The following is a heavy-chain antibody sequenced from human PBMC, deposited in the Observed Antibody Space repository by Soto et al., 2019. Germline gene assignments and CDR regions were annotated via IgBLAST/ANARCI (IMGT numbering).Heavy chain of an antibody. CDR1: GFTFSDYA. V-gene: IGHV3-30*18. J-gene: IGHJ4*02. Sequence: VQLVESGGGVVQPGRSLRLSCAASGFTFSDYAMHWVRQAPGKGLEWVAVVSHDGRNTHYAASVKGRFTISRDSSKNTVSLEMTSLRAEDMAVYYCAKGGRQWLVTSDFNYWGQGALVTVSS. CDR3: AKGGRQWLVTSDFNY. CDR2: VSHDGRNT. D-gene: IGHD6-19*01.